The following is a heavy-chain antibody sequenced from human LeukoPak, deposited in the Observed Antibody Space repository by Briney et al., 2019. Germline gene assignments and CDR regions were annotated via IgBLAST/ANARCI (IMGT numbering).Heavy chain of an antibody. D-gene: IGHD6-13*01. CDR1: GGSISSYY. J-gene: IGHJ5*02. CDR2: IYYSGST. Sequence: SETLSLTCTVSGGSISSYYWSWIRQFPGKGLEWIGYIYYSGSTNYNPSLKSRVTMSVDTSKNQFSLKLSSVTAADTAVYYCARASPIAAAGESWFDPWGQGTLVTVSS. CDR3: ARASPIAAAGESWFDP. V-gene: IGHV4-59*12.